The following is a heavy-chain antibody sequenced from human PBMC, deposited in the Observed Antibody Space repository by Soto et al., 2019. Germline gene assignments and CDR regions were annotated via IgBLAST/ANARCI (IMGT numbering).Heavy chain of an antibody. CDR2: ISYDGSNK. CDR3: ARDRGGGVAAAPSDYYYGMDV. CDR1: GFTFSSYA. D-gene: IGHD6-13*01. V-gene: IGHV3-30-3*01. Sequence: QVQLVESGGGVVQPGRSLRLSCAASGFTFSSYAMHWVRQAPGKGLEWVAVISYDGSNKYYADSVKGRFTISRDNSKNPLYLQMNSLRAEDTAVYYCARDRGGGVAAAPSDYYYGMDVWGQGTTVTVSS. J-gene: IGHJ6*02.